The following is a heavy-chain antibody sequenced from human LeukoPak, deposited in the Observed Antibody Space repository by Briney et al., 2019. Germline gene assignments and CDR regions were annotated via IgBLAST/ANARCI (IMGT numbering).Heavy chain of an antibody. CDR1: GFTFSSYG. D-gene: IGHD3-22*01. CDR3: ASFGTMIVVVKADI. J-gene: IGHJ3*02. Sequence: GGSLRLSCAASGFTFSSYGMHWVRQAPGKGLEWVAVISYDGSNKYYADSVKGRFTISRDNSKNTLYLQMNSLRAEDTAVYYCASFGTMIVVVKADIWGQGTMVTVSS. V-gene: IGHV3-30*03. CDR2: ISYDGSNK.